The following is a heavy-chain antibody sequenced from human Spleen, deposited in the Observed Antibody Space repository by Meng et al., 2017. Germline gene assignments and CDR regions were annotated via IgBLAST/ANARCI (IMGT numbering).Heavy chain of an antibody. V-gene: IGHV3-48*03. D-gene: IGHD3-22*01. Sequence: GGSLRLSCAASGFTFSSYEMNWVRQAPGKGLEWVSYISSSGSTIYYADSVKGRFTSSRDNAKNSLYLQMNSRRAEDTAVYYCARAGGTMIVEDWGQGTLVTVSS. J-gene: IGHJ4*02. CDR1: GFTFSSYE. CDR2: ISSSGSTI. CDR3: ARAGGTMIVED.